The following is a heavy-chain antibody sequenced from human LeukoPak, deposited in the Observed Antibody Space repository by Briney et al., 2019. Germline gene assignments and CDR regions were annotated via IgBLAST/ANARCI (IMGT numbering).Heavy chain of an antibody. D-gene: IGHD1-1*01. CDR3: ARGRVPVPGEYQLQPPLW. CDR1: GGPFSDYY. V-gene: IGHV4-34*01. J-gene: IGHJ4*02. CDR2: INQSGTT. Sequence: SETLSLTCAVYGGPFSDYYWSWLRQPPGKGLEWIGEINQSGTTNYNPSLKSRVTISVDTSKNQVSLNVNSVTAADTAVYFCARGRVPVPGEYQLQPPLWWSRGTPVTVSS.